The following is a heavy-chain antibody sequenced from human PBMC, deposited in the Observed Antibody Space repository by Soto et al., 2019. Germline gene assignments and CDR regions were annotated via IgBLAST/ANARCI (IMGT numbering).Heavy chain of an antibody. J-gene: IGHJ4*02. CDR1: GGSISSYY. CDR3: ARVLDSGSYYPLPDDYFDY. CDR2: IYYSGST. D-gene: IGHD1-26*01. Sequence: SETLSLTCTVSGGSISSYYWSWIRQPPGKGLEWIGYIYYSGSTNYNPSLKSRVTISVDTSKNQFSLKLSSVTAADTAVYYCARVLDSGSYYPLPDDYFDYWGQGTLVTVSS. V-gene: IGHV4-59*01.